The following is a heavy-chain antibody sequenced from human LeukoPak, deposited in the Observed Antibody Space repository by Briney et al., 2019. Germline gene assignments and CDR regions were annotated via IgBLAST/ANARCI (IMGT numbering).Heavy chain of an antibody. CDR3: ARSPPRYVLLWFGEVDY. D-gene: IGHD3-10*01. V-gene: IGHV1-2*02. J-gene: IGHJ4*02. CDR1: GYTFTGYY. Sequence: ASVKVSCKASGYTFTGYYMHWVRQAPGQGLEWMGWINPNSGGTNYAQKFQGRVTMTRDTSISTAYMELSRLRSDDTAVYYCARSPPRYVLLWFGEVDYWGQGTLVTVSS. CDR2: INPNSGGT.